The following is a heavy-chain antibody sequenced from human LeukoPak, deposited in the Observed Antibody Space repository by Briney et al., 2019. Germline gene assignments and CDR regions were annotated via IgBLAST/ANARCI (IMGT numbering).Heavy chain of an antibody. CDR2: ISGSGGST. J-gene: IGHJ6*02. CDR3: ASRYYDSSGYYPDHYYYYGMDV. CDR1: GFTFSSYA. Sequence: QSGGPLRLSCAASGFTFSSYAMSWVRQAPGKGLEWVSAISGSGGSTYYADSVKGRFTISRDNSKNTLYLQMNSLRAEDTAVYYCASRYYDSSGYYPDHYYYYGMDVWGQGTTVTVSS. V-gene: IGHV3-23*01. D-gene: IGHD3-22*01.